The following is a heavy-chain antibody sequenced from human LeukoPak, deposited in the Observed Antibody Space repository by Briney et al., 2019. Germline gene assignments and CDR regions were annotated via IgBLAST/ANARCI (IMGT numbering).Heavy chain of an antibody. CDR3: ARTYSSSDEFDY. D-gene: IGHD6-13*01. Sequence: ASVKVSCKASGYTFTSYYMHWVRQAPGQRLEWMGIINPSGGSTTYAQKFQGRVAMTRDTSTSRVYMEVSSLRSEDTAVYYCARTYSSSDEFDYWGQGTLVTVSS. J-gene: IGHJ4*02. CDR2: INPSGGST. V-gene: IGHV1-46*01. CDR1: GYTFTSYY.